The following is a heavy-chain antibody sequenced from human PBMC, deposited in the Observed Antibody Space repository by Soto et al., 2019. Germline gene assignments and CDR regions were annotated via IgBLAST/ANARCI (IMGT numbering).Heavy chain of an antibody. V-gene: IGHV3-33*01. J-gene: IGHJ1*01. CDR1: GFTFSSYG. CDR3: ARAGSRIQLWLQYFQH. Sequence: QVQLVESGGGVVQPGRSLRLSCAASGFTFSSYGMHWVRQAPGKGLEWVAVIWYDGSNKYYADSVKGRFTISRDNSKNTRELQMNSLRAEDTAVYYCARAGSRIQLWLQYFQHWGQGTLVTVSS. CDR2: IWYDGSNK. D-gene: IGHD5-18*01.